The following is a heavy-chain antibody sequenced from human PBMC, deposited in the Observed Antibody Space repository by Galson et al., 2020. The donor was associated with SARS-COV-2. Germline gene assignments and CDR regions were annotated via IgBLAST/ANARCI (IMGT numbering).Heavy chain of an antibody. CDR2: IYSGGST. V-gene: IGHV3-53*05. CDR1: GFTFSSNY. Sequence: WGSLRLSCAASGFTFSSNYMSWVRQAPGKGLEWVSVIYSGGSTYYADSVKGRFTISRDNSKNTLYLQINSLRAEDTAVYYCASSGWHDAFDIWGQGTMVTVSS. D-gene: IGHD6-19*01. J-gene: IGHJ3*02. CDR3: ASSGWHDAFDI.